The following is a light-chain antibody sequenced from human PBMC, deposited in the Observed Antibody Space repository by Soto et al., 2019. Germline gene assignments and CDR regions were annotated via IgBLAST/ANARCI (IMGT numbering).Light chain of an antibody. J-gene: IGLJ1*01. Sequence: QSVLTQPASVSGSPGQSISISCTGTSSDVGGYNYVSWYQQYSGKAPKLMIYAVTDRPSGISNRFSASKSGNTASLTISGLQAEDEADYYCSSYAGSNTFYVFGTGTKSPS. CDR3: SSYAGSNTFYV. V-gene: IGLV2-14*01. CDR1: SSDVGGYNY. CDR2: AVT.